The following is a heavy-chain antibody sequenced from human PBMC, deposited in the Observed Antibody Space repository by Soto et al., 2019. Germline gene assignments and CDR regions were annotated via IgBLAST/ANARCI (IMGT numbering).Heavy chain of an antibody. D-gene: IGHD3-22*01. J-gene: IGHJ4*02. V-gene: IGHV3-30*18. CDR3: AKDTGSGYYA. CDR2: ISYDGSNK. CDR1: GFTFSSYG. Sequence: QVQLVESGGGVVQPGRSLRLSCAASGFTFSSYGMHWVRQAPGKGLEWVAVISYDGSNKYYADSVKGRFTISRDNSENTLYLQMNSLRAEDTAVYYCAKDTGSGYYAWGQGTLVTVSS.